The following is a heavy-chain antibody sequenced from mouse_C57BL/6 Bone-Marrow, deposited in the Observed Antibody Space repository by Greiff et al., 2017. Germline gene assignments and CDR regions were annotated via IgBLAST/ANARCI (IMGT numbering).Heavy chain of an antibody. J-gene: IGHJ4*01. D-gene: IGHD3-1*01. CDR1: GFTFSDYG. V-gene: IGHV5-17*01. Sequence: EVHLVESGGGLVKPGGSLKLSCAASGFTFSDYGMHWVRQAPEKGLEWVAYISSGSSPIYYADTVKGRFTISRDNAKNTLFLQMTSLRSEDTAMYYCARRALRPYYAMDYWGQGTSVTVSS. CDR2: ISSGSSPI. CDR3: ARRALRPYYAMDY.